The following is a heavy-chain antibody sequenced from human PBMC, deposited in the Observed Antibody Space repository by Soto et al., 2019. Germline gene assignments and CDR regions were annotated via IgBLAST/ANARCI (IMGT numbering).Heavy chain of an antibody. J-gene: IGHJ4*02. D-gene: IGHD5-18*01. CDR1: GFTFSSYA. CDR3: AKDGEEYIYGYRFDY. V-gene: IGHV3-23*01. Sequence: GGSLRLSCAASGFTFSSYAMSWVRQAPGKGLEWVSGISGSDGSTYYANSVKGRFTISRDNSKNTLYMQMNSLRAEDTAVYFCAKDGEEYIYGYRFDYWGQGTLVTVSS. CDR2: ISGSDGST.